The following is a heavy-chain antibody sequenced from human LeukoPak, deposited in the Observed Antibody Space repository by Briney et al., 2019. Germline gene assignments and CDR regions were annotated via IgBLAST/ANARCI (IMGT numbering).Heavy chain of an antibody. D-gene: IGHD3-3*01. Sequence: PGGSLRLSCAASGFTFSNYEFNWVRQAPGKGLEWVSYIGRGYGITYYADSVKGRFTISRDNSKNTLYLQMNSLRAEDTAVYYCAKVGFSEMEWLLYSDHWGQGTLVTVSS. CDR3: AKVGFSEMEWLLYSDH. CDR2: IGRGYGIT. V-gene: IGHV3-23*01. CDR1: GFTFSNYE. J-gene: IGHJ4*02.